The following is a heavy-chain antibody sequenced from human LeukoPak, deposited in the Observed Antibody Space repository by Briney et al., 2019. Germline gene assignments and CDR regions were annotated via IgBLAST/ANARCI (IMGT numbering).Heavy chain of an antibody. J-gene: IGHJ6*02. CDR2: IYPGDSDT. D-gene: IGHD5-12*01. CDR1: GYSFTNYW. V-gene: IGHV5-51*01. CDR3: ARLTRYRDSGDYYFGMDF. Sequence: GESLKISCKGSGYSFTNYWIGWVRQMPGKGLEFMGIIYPGDSDTRYSPSFQGQVTISVDKSINTAYLQWSSLKASDSAMYYCARLTRYRDSGDYYFGMDFWGQGTTVTVSS.